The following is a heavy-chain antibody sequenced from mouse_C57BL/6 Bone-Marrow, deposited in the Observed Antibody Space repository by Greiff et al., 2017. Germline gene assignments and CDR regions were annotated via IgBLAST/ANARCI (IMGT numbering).Heavy chain of an antibody. D-gene: IGHD2-3*01. CDR2: IYPRSGNT. CDR1: GYTFTSSG. CDR3: ARSRLLPLYYAMDY. J-gene: IGHJ4*01. Sequence: VTVVESGAELARPGASVKLSCKASGYTFTSSGISWVKQRTGQGLEWIGEIYPRSGNTYYNETFMGKATLPADKSSSTAYMELRSLTSEDSAVYFCARSRLLPLYYAMDYWGQGTSVTVSS. V-gene: IGHV1-81*01.